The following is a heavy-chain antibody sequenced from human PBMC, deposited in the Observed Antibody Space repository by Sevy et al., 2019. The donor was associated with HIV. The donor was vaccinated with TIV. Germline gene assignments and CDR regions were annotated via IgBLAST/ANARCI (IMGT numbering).Heavy chain of an antibody. D-gene: IGHD3-10*01. J-gene: IGHJ5*02. CDR2: ISSSSSYI. V-gene: IGHV3-21*01. Sequence: GGSLRLSCAASGFTFSSYSMNWVRQAPGKGLEWVSSISSSSSYIYYADSVKGRFTISRDNAKNSLYLQMNSLRAEDTAVYYCARDPRATMVRGYKGPGWFDPWGQGTLVTVSS. CDR1: GFTFSSYS. CDR3: ARDPRATMVRGYKGPGWFDP.